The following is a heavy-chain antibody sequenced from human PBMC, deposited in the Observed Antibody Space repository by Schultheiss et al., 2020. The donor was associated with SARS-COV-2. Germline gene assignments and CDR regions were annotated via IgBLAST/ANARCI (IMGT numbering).Heavy chain of an antibody. CDR3: ARRFFGWIQLMETGDGMDV. CDR1: GGSISSGGYS. J-gene: IGHJ6*02. Sequence: SETLSLTCAVSGGSISSGGYSWSWIRQPPGKGLEWIGEINHSGSTNYNPSLKSRVTISVDTSKNQFSLKLSSVTAADTAVYYCARRFFGWIQLMETGDGMDVWGQGTTVTVSS. V-gene: IGHV4-30-2*05. D-gene: IGHD5-18*01. CDR2: INHSGST.